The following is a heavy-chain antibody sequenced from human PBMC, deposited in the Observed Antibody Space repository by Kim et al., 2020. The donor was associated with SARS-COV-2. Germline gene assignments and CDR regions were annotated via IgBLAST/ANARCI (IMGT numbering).Heavy chain of an antibody. CDR3: AKSISPPPIAAAGTDDYFDY. Sequence: GGSLRLSCAASGFTFSSYGMHWVRQAPGKGLEWVAVISYDGSNKYYADSVKGRFTISRDDSKNTLYLQMNSLRAEDTAVYYCAKSISPPPIAAAGTDDYFDYWGQGILVTVSS. CDR1: GFTFSSYG. V-gene: IGHV3-30*18. CDR2: ISYDGSNK. D-gene: IGHD6-13*01. J-gene: IGHJ4*02.